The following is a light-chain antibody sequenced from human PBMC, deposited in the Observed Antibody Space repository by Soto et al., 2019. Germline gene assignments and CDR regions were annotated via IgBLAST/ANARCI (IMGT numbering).Light chain of an antibody. J-gene: IGLJ2*01. CDR1: SSDVGAYIY. Sequence: QSALTQPRSVSGSPGQSVTISCTGTSSDVGAYIYVSWYQQHPGKAPKLIIYDVSKRPSGVPDRFSGSKSGNTASLTISGLQAEDEANYYCCSYAGSYSWVFGGGTQLTVL. CDR2: DVS. V-gene: IGLV2-11*01. CDR3: CSYAGSYSWV.